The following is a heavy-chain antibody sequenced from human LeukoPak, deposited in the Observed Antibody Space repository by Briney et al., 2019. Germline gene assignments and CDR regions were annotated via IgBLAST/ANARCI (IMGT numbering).Heavy chain of an antibody. CDR2: IYYSGTT. J-gene: IGHJ5*02. Sequence: NPSETLSLTCTVSGGSISSYYWSWIRQPPGKGLEWIGYIYYSGTTNYDPSLKSRVTISVDTSKNQFSLKLSSVTAADTAVYYCARDQYIYGWFDPWGQGTLVTVSS. CDR3: ARDQYIYGWFDP. V-gene: IGHV4-59*01. CDR1: GGSISSYY. D-gene: IGHD5-18*01.